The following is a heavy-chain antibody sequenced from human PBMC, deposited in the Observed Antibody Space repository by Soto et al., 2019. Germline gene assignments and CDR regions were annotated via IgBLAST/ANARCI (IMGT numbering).Heavy chain of an antibody. CDR1: GFTFKSHA. CDR3: VKCRAKHCSGRTCGLWIDL. Sequence: QPGGSMRLSCSASGFTFKSHAMHWVRQVTGKGLEYVSSIHTCGESTFYADAVKGRFIVSRDNSNNTLDLQMTSLKYEDSGVYYCVKCRAKHCSGRTCGLWIDLWGQGTTVTVSS. D-gene: IGHD6-19*01. V-gene: IGHV3-64D*06. J-gene: IGHJ6*02. CDR2: IHTCGEST.